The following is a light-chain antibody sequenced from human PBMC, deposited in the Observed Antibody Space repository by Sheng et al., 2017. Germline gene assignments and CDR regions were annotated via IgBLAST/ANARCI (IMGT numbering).Light chain of an antibody. Sequence: DIQMTQSPSSLSASVGHRVTISCRASQGISNCLAWYQQKPGKVPKLLIYVASTLQSGVPSRFSGSGSGTDFTLTISNLQPEDVATYNCQNYNSAPPITFGQGTRLEIK. CDR1: QGISNC. CDR3: QNYNSAPPIT. V-gene: IGKV1-27*01. J-gene: IGKJ5*01. CDR2: VAS.